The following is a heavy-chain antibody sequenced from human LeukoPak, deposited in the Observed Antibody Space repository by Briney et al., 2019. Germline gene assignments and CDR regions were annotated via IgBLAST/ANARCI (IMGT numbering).Heavy chain of an antibody. Sequence: ASVKVSCKVSGYTFTSYDINWVRQATGQGLEWMGWMNPNSGNTGYAQKFQGGVTMTRNTSISTAYMELSSLRSEDTAVYYCARGPCIGGDCYSYYFDYWGQGTLVTVSS. V-gene: IGHV1-8*01. J-gene: IGHJ4*02. CDR1: GYTFTSYD. CDR2: MNPNSGNT. D-gene: IGHD2-21*02. CDR3: ARGPCIGGDCYSYYFDY.